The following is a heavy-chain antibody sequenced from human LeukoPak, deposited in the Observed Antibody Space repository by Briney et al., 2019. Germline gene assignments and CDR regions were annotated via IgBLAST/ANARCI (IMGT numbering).Heavy chain of an antibody. CDR1: GFTFSSYA. J-gene: IGHJ4*02. CDR2: ISGSGGST. Sequence: LPGGSLRLSCAASGFTFSSYAMSWVRQAPGKGLEWVSAISGSGGSTYYADSVKGRFTISRDNPKNTLYLQMNSLRAEDTAVYYCAKDGSQWLVPTNYWGRGTLVTVSS. D-gene: IGHD6-19*01. CDR3: AKDGSQWLVPTNY. V-gene: IGHV3-23*01.